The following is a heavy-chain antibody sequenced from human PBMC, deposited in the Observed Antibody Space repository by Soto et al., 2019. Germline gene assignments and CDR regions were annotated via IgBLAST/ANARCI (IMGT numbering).Heavy chain of an antibody. D-gene: IGHD5-12*01. J-gene: IGHJ4*02. CDR3: GRGRSGQIVVFY. Sequence: ASVKVSCKASGYTFTGHYIHWVRQAPEQGPEWMGAIGPETGATRYAQKFRGRVTMTRDMSITTVYMELTNLSPDDTAVYYCGRGRSGQIVVFYWGQGTXVTVSS. V-gene: IGHV1-2*02. CDR1: GYTFTGHY. CDR2: IGPETGAT.